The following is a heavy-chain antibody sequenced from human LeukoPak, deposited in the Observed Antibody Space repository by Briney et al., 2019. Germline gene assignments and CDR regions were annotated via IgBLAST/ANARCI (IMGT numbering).Heavy chain of an antibody. D-gene: IGHD6-19*01. V-gene: IGHV4-34*01. Sequence: KPSETLSLTCAVYGGSFSGYYWSWIRQPPGKGLEWIGEINHSGSTNYNPSLKSRVTISVDTSKNQFSLKLSSVTAADTAVYYCAGGYGSGWLNYYYGMDVWGQGTLVTVSS. J-gene: IGHJ6*02. CDR1: GGSFSGYY. CDR3: AGGYGSGWLNYYYGMDV. CDR2: INHSGST.